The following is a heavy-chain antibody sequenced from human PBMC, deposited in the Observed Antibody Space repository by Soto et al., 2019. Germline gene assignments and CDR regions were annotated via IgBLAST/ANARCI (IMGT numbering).Heavy chain of an antibody. CDR1: GFVFRSFW. J-gene: IGHJ5*02. V-gene: IGHV3-7*01. CDR2: INENGSEA. Sequence: EVQLVESGGGLVQPGGSLRLSCAASGFVFRSFWMTWVRQAPGKGLEWEANINENGSEAYYVDSVKGRFTISRDNAKTSLFLQMSSVRAEDSAVYYCARREIAVAFNWFDPWGQGTLGTVSS. D-gene: IGHD6-19*01. CDR3: ARREIAVAFNWFDP.